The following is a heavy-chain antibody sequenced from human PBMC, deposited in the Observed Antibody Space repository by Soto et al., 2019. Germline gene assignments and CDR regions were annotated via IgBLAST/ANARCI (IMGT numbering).Heavy chain of an antibody. CDR3: ARYTTDTYFDV. D-gene: IGHD2-2*02. CDR2: LYWDNTR. Sequence: QITLKESRPTLVKPTQTLTLTCSFSGFSIYTRGVGVGWVRQPPGKALEWLALLYWDNTRRYSPSLKNSLTIAKGTSENQVVLTMTNMEPEDTGTYYCARYTTDTYFDVWGKGTTVTVSS. V-gene: IGHV2-5*02. CDR1: GFSIYTRGVG. J-gene: IGHJ6*04.